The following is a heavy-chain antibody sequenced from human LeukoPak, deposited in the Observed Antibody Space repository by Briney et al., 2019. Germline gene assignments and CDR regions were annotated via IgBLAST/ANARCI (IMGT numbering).Heavy chain of an antibody. Sequence: SQTLSLTCTVSGGSITSGSYYWSWIRQPAGKGLEWIGRIYTSGSTNYNPSLKSRVTISVDTSKNQFSLKVSSVTAADTAVYYCARRGYSQGKFDYWGQGTLVTVSS. CDR3: ARRGYSQGKFDY. CDR1: GGSITSGSYY. CDR2: IYTSGST. D-gene: IGHD5-18*01. V-gene: IGHV4-61*02. J-gene: IGHJ4*02.